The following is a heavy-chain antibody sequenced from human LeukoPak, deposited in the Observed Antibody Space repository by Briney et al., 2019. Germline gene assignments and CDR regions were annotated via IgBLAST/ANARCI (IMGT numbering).Heavy chain of an antibody. CDR2: INESGKT. D-gene: IGHD2-8*01. CDR1: GEPFSGYY. J-gene: IGHJ4*02. Sequence: PSETLSLTCGVSGEPFSGYYWTWIRQPPGKGFEWIGDINESGKTNYNPSLKSRLTISVDPSKNQFSLKLTSMTAADTAVYYCAGTSVDCTNGVCGEIDYWGQGTLVTVSS. CDR3: AGTSVDCTNGVCGEIDY. V-gene: IGHV4-34*01.